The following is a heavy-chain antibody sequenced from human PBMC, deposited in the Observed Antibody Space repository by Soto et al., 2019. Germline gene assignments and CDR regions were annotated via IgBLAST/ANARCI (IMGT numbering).Heavy chain of an antibody. J-gene: IGHJ4*02. Sequence: SSETLSLTCTGSGGSISSSSYYWGWIRQPPGKGLEWIGSIYYSGSTYYNPSLKSRVTISVDTSKNQFTLKLSSVTAADTAVYYCARPRDWRHLSGWDYWGQGTLVTVSS. D-gene: IGHD6-19*01. CDR3: ARPRDWRHLSGWDY. V-gene: IGHV4-39*01. CDR2: IYYSGST. CDR1: GGSISSSSYY.